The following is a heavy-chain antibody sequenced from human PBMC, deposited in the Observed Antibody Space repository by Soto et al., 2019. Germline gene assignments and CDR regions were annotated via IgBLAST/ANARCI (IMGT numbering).Heavy chain of an antibody. Sequence: QVTLKESGPVLVKPTETLTLTCTVSGFSLSNARMGVSWIRQPPGKALEWLAHIFSNDEKSYSASLKSRLTIPKDTSKSQVVLTMTNMDPVNTATYYCARIRRPEIGGSYLFDYWGQGTLVTVSS. CDR2: IFSNDEK. V-gene: IGHV2-26*01. CDR3: ARIRRPEIGGSYLFDY. J-gene: IGHJ4*02. CDR1: GFSLSNARMG. D-gene: IGHD1-26*01.